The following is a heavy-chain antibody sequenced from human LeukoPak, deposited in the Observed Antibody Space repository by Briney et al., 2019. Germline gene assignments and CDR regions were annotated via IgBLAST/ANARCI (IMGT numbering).Heavy chain of an antibody. D-gene: IGHD1-26*01. CDR1: GGSISSHH. V-gene: IGHV4-59*11. CDR2: VHYSGST. CDR3: ARSGSSRYYYYMDV. Sequence: SETLSLTCTVSGGSISSHHWSWIRQPPGKELEWIGYVHYSGSTNYNPSLKSRVTISVDTSKDQFSLKVSSVTAADTAVYYCARSGSSRYYYYMDVWGKGTTVTVSS. J-gene: IGHJ6*03.